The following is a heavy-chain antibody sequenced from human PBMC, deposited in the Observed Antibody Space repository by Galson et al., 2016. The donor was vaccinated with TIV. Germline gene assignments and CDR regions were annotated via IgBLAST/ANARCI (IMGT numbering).Heavy chain of an antibody. D-gene: IGHD1-26*01. CDR3: AKDFRPYGGSYFTNAYFDY. CDR1: GFVFRDWS. Sequence: SLRLSCAASGFVFRDWSMNWVRQAPGKGLEWVSGISWNSGSIGYADSVKGRFTISRDNAKNSLYLQMNSLRAEDTALYYCAKDFRPYGGSYFTNAYFDYWGQGTLVTVSS. J-gene: IGHJ4*02. V-gene: IGHV3-9*01. CDR2: ISWNSGSI.